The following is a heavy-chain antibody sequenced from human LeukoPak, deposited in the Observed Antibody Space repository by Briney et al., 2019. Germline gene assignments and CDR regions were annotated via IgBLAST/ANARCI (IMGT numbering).Heavy chain of an antibody. CDR2: INAGNGNT. Sequence: ASLKVSCKASGYTFTNYALHWVRQAPGQRLEWMGWINAGNGNTQYSQKFQGRATITSDTSANIVYMEMSNLRSEDTAIYFCAKFYSNNERGSDYWGQGTLVTVSS. CDR1: GYTFTNYA. J-gene: IGHJ4*02. V-gene: IGHV1-3*01. CDR3: AKFYSNNERGSDY. D-gene: IGHD4-11*01.